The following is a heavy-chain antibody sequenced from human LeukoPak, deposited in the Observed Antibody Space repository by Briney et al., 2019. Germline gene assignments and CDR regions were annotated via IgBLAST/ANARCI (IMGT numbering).Heavy chain of an antibody. V-gene: IGHV3-33*01. Sequence: GGSLRLSCAASGFTFSSYGMHWVRQAPGKGLEWVAVIWYDGSNKYYADSVKGRFTISRDNSKNTLYLQMNSLRAEDTAVYYCARDKYYYDSSGYSGNAEYFQHWGQGTLVTVSS. J-gene: IGHJ1*01. CDR1: GFTFSSYG. CDR2: IWYDGSNK. CDR3: ARDKYYYDSSGYSGNAEYFQH. D-gene: IGHD3-22*01.